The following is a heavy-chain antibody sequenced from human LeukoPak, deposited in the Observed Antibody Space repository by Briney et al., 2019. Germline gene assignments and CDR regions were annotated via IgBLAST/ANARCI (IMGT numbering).Heavy chain of an antibody. D-gene: IGHD3-22*01. CDR1: NGSFSGFH. CDR2: INHGGST. V-gene: IGHV4-34*01. J-gene: IGHJ3*02. Sequence: SETLSLTCAVYNGSFSGFHLSWIRQPPGKGLEWIGEINHGGSTNYNPSLKSRVTISVDTSKNQLSLKLSSVTAADTAVYYCAGSPVGSSGYRAFDIWGQGTMVTVSS. CDR3: AGSPVGSSGYRAFDI.